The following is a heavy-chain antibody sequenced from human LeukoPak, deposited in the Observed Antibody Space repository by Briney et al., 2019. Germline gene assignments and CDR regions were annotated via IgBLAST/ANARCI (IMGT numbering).Heavy chain of an antibody. V-gene: IGHV3-13*01. J-gene: IGHJ5*02. D-gene: IGHD6-13*01. CDR3: ARGSGYSSSPNWFDP. CDR1: GLTFRSYD. CDR2: IGTAGDT. Sequence: GGSLRLSCAASGLTFRSYDMHWVRQGTGKGLEWVSAIGTAGDTYYPGSVKGRFTISRENAKNSLYLQMNSLRAGDTAVYYCARGSGYSSSPNWFDPWGQGTLVTVSS.